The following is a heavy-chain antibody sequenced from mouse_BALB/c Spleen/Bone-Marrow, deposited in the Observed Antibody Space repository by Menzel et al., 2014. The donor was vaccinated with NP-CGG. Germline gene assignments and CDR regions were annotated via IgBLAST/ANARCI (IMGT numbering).Heavy chain of an antibody. CDR1: GFTFSSYT. D-gene: IGHD2-1*01. J-gene: IGHJ2*01. V-gene: IGHV5-12-2*01. CDR3: ARQIYFPYFDY. Sequence: DVMLVESGGGLVQPGGSLKLSCAASGFTFSSYTMSWVRQTPEKRLEWVAYISNGGGSTYYPDTVKGRFTISRDNAKNTLYLQMSSLKSEDTAIYYCARQIYFPYFDYWGQGTTLTVSS. CDR2: ISNGGGST.